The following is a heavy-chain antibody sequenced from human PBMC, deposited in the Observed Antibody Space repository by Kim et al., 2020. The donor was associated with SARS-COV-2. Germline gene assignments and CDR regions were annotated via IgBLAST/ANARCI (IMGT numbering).Heavy chain of an antibody. D-gene: IGHD3-10*01. V-gene: IGHV3-53*01. CDR3: ARESYYGQRAFDI. CDR2: IYSGGST. Sequence: GGSLRLSCAASGFIVSSNYMSWVRQAPGKGLEWVSVIYSGGSTYYADSVKGRFTISRDNSKNTLDLQMNSLRAEDTAVYYCARESYYGQRAFDIWGQGTMVIVSS. CDR1: GFIVSSNY. J-gene: IGHJ3*02.